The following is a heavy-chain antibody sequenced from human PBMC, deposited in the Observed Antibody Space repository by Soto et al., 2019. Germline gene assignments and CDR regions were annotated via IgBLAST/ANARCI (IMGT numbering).Heavy chain of an antibody. CDR2: INPSGEHT. D-gene: IGHD2-15*01. Sequence: ASVKVSCKASGYSFKDHYMHWVRQAPGLGLEWVGIINPSGEHTNYAQQFRGRVAMTRDTSTSTAYMELRSLRSEDTAVYFCARISCKGGSCYFDFDHWGQGTLVTVSS. J-gene: IGHJ4*02. CDR1: GYSFKDHY. CDR3: ARISCKGGSCYFDFDH. V-gene: IGHV1-46*02.